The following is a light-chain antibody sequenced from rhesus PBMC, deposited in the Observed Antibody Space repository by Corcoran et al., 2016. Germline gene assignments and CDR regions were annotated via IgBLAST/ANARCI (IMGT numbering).Light chain of an antibody. CDR2: RAS. J-gene: IGKJ3*01. CDR1: QGITNW. CDR3: QQPDNTPFT. Sequence: DIQMTQSPSSLSVSVGDRAIITCRASQGITNWLAWYQQKPGKGPKLLIFRASHLETGVPSRFSGSGSGTDFTLTLSSLQPEDIATYYCQQPDNTPFTFGPGTKLDIK. V-gene: IGKV1-69*01.